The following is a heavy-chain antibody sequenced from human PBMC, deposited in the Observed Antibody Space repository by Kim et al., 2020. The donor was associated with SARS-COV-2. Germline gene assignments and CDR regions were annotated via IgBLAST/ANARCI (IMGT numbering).Heavy chain of an antibody. D-gene: IGHD3-10*01. V-gene: IGHV4-39*01. CDR1: GGSISSSSYY. CDR2: IYYSGST. Sequence: SETLSLTCTVSGGSISSSSYYWGWIRQPPGKGLEWIGSIYYSGSTYYNPSLKSRVTISVDTSKNQFSLKLSSVTAADTAVYYCARHFTGLFGMDVWGQGT. J-gene: IGHJ6*02. CDR3: ARHFTGLFGMDV.